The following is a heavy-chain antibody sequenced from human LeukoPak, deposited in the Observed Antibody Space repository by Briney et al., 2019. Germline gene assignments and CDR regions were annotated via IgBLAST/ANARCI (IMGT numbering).Heavy chain of an antibody. J-gene: IGHJ4*02. CDR2: ISYDGSNK. CDR3: ARGSEVPAGSSLLFDY. Sequence: PGGSLRLSCAASGFTFSSYAMHWVRQAPGKGLEWVAVISYDGSNKYYADSVKGRFTISRDNSKNTLYLQMNSLRAEDTAVYYCARGSEVPAGSSLLFDYWGQGTLVTVSS. CDR1: GFTFSSYA. V-gene: IGHV3-30*14. D-gene: IGHD2-2*01.